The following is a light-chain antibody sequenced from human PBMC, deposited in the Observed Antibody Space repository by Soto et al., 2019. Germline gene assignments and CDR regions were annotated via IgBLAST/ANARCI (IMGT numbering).Light chain of an antibody. CDR3: GTWDNSLNVGV. V-gene: IGLV1-51*02. Sequence: SVLTQPPSVSAAPGQKVTISCSGSSSNIGNNFVSWYQQLPGAAPKYLIYENDKRPSGTPDRFSGSKSGTSATLGIAGLQTGDEADYYCGTWDNSLNVGVFGGGTQLTVL. CDR2: END. J-gene: IGLJ3*02. CDR1: SSNIGNNF.